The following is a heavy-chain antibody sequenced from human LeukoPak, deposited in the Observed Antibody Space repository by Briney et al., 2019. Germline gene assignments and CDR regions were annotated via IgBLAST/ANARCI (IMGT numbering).Heavy chain of an antibody. CDR1: GGSISSYY. V-gene: IGHV4-59*08. CDR3: ASGKYYYDESVSVNRASRTALNI. D-gene: IGHD3-22*01. J-gene: IGHJ3*02. Sequence: SETLSLTCTVSGGSISSYYWSWIRQPPGKGLEWIGYIYYSGSTNYNPSLKSRVTISVDTSKNQFSLKLSSVTAADTAVYYCASGKYYYDESVSVNRASRTALNIWAQGTMVIVSS. CDR2: IYYSGST.